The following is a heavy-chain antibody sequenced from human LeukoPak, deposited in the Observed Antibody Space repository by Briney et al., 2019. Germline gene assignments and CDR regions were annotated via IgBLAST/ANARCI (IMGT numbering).Heavy chain of an antibody. J-gene: IGHJ4*02. CDR1: GITLSNYG. CDR2: ISGSGGST. V-gene: IGHV3-23*01. D-gene: IGHD3-22*01. Sequence: GGSLRLSCAASGITLSNYGMSWVRQAPGKGLEWVAGISGSGGSTNYADSVKGRFTISRDNPKNSLYLQMNSLRAEDTAVYFCAKRGVVIRVILVGFHKEAYYFDSWGQGALVTVSS. CDR3: AKRGVVIRVILVGFHKEAYYFDS.